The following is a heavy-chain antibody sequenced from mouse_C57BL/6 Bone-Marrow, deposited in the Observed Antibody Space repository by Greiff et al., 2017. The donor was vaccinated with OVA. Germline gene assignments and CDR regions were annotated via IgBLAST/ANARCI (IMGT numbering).Heavy chain of an antibody. V-gene: IGHV1-18*01. J-gene: IGHJ3*01. CDR2: INPNNGGT. CDR1: GYTFTDYN. D-gene: IGHD1-1*01. Sequence: EVQLQQSGPELVKPGASVKIPCKASGYTFTDYNMDWVKQSHGKSLEWIGDINPNNGGTIYNQKFKGKATLTVDKSSSTAYMELRSLTSEDTAVYYCARGGTTGEVWFAYWGQGTLVTVSA. CDR3: ARGGTTGEVWFAY.